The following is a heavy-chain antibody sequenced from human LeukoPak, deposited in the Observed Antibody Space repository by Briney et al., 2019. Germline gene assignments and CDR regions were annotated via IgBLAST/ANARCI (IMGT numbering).Heavy chain of an antibody. CDR3: ARSQTETYYYYYYMDV. J-gene: IGHJ6*03. Sequence: GGSLRLSCAASGFTFSSYWMSWVRQAPGKGLEWVANIKQDGSEKYYVDSVKGRFTISRDNAKNSLYLQMNSLRAEDTAVYYCARSQTETYYYYYYMDVWGKGTTVTVSS. CDR2: IKQDGSEK. CDR1: GFTFSSYW. D-gene: IGHD1-1*01. V-gene: IGHV3-7*01.